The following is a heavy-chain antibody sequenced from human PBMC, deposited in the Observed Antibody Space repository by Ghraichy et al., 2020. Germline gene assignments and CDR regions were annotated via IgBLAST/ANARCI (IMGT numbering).Heavy chain of an antibody. Sequence: GGSLRLSCAAPGFTFSNYWISWVRQAPGKGLEWVANITQDGSQKHYVGSVVGRFTISRDNAKNSLYLQMNSLRAEDTAVYYCARDFYGDSGGGSYYFDSWGQGTLVTVSS. CDR3: ARDFYGDSGGGSYYFDS. CDR1: GFTFSNYW. J-gene: IGHJ4*02. V-gene: IGHV3-7*03. CDR2: ITQDGSQK. D-gene: IGHD4-17*01.